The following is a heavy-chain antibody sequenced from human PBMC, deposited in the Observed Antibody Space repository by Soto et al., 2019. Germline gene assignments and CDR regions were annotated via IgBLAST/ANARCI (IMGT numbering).Heavy chain of an antibody. CDR2: IKQDGSEE. J-gene: IGHJ4*02. Sequence: EVQLVESGGGLVQPGGSLRLSCAASGFTFSSYWMSWVRQAPGKGLEWVANIKQDGSEEYYVDSVKGRFTISRDNAKNSLYLQMNSLRAEDTAVYYCARDLEGTIFGVVIGYYFDYWGQGTLVTVSS. CDR3: ARDLEGTIFGVVIGYYFDY. V-gene: IGHV3-7*05. CDR1: GFTFSSYW. D-gene: IGHD3-3*01.